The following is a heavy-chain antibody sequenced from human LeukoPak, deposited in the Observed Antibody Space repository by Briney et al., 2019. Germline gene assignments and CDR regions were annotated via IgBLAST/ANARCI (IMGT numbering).Heavy chain of an antibody. CDR1: GYTLTELS. Sequence: ASVKVSCKVSGYTLTELSMHWVRQAPGQGLEWMGWISAYNGNTNYAQKLQGRVTMTTDTSTSTAYMELRSLRSDDTAVYYCARTRGRDGELYDYWGQGTLVTVSS. CDR2: ISAYNGNT. J-gene: IGHJ4*02. D-gene: IGHD3-10*01. CDR3: ARTRGRDGELYDY. V-gene: IGHV1-18*01.